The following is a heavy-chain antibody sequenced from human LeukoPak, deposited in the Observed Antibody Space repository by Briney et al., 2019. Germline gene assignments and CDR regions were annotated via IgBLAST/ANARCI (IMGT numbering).Heavy chain of an antibody. V-gene: IGHV3-21*01. CDR3: ARVGYDILTGHYYFDY. CDR1: GFTFSSYS. Sequence: GGSLRLSCAASGFTFSSYSMNWVRQAPGKGLEWVSSISSSSSSYIYYADSVKGRFTISRDNAKNSLYLQMNSLRAEDTAVYYCARVGYDILTGHYYFDYWGQGTLVTVSS. D-gene: IGHD3-9*01. J-gene: IGHJ4*02. CDR2: ISSSSSSYI.